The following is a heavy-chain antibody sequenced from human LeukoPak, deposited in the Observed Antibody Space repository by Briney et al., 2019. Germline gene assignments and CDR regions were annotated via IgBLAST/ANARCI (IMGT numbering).Heavy chain of an antibody. V-gene: IGHV3-48*02. D-gene: IGHD4-17*01. J-gene: IGHJ4*02. CDR2: ITGSSSTI. CDR3: TRERYFGDNSDY. CDR1: GFTFSSYS. Sequence: GGSLRLSCAASGFTFSSYSMNWVRQAPGKGLEWVSYITGSSSTIYYADSVKGRFTISRDNAKNSLYLQMNSLRDEDTAVYYCTRERYFGDNSDYWGQGTLVTVSS.